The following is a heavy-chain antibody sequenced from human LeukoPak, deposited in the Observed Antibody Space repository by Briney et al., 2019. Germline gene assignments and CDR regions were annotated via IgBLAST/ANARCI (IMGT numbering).Heavy chain of an antibody. J-gene: IGHJ1*01. CDR2: IYHSGST. D-gene: IGHD6-6*01. Sequence: PSETLSLTCTVSGGSISTYYWNWIRQPPGKGLEWIGYIYHSGSTNYNPSLQSRVTISVDTSKNQFSLNLNSVTAADTAVYYCARGGAARLHFQNWGQGTLVTVS. CDR1: GGSISTYY. V-gene: IGHV4-59*01. CDR3: ARGGAARLHFQN.